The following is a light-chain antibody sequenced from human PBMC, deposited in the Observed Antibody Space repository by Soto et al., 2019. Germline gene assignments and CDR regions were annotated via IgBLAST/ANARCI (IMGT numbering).Light chain of an antibody. CDR3: QQRSNWPPIT. Sequence: EIVLTQSPGTLSLSPGEGATLSCRASQSVSNNYLAWYQQKPGQAPRLLIYGASNRATGIPARFSGSGSGTDFTLTISSLEPEDFAVYYCQQRSNWPPITFGQGTRLEI. J-gene: IGKJ5*01. CDR2: GAS. V-gene: IGKV3-11*01. CDR1: QSVSNNY.